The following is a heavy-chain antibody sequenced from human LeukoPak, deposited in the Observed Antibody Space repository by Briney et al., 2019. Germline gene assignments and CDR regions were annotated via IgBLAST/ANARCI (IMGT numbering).Heavy chain of an antibody. J-gene: IGHJ5*02. D-gene: IGHD6-19*01. CDR3: AKDAVAVAGIGSFDP. CDR2: ISWNSGSI. CDR1: GFTFDDYA. Sequence: GRSLRLSCAASGFTFDDYAMHWVRHAPGKGLEWVSGISWNSGSIVYADSVKGRFTISRDNAKNSLYLQMNSLRAEDTALYYCAKDAVAVAGIGSFDPWGQGTLVTVSS. V-gene: IGHV3-9*01.